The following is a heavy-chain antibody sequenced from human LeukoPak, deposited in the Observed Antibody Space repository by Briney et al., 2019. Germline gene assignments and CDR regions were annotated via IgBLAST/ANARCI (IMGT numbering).Heavy chain of an antibody. CDR3: AKGRGGATSAFDY. V-gene: IGHV3-23*01. CDR2: VLGSDDNT. CDR1: GFTFSSSA. Sequence: GGSLRLSCAASGFTFSSSAMSWVRQAPGKGLEWVSAVLGSDDNTYYADSVKGRFTISGDNSKNTLCLQMNSLRAEDTAVYYCAKGRGGATSAFDYWGQGTLVTVSS. D-gene: IGHD1-26*01. J-gene: IGHJ4*02.